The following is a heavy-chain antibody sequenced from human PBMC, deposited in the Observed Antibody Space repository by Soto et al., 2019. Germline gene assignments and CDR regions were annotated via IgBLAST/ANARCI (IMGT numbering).Heavy chain of an antibody. J-gene: IGHJ4*02. Sequence: GGSLRLSCAASGFTFSSYGMHWVRQAPGKGLEWVAVIWYDGSNKYYADSVKGRFTISRDNSKNTLYLQMNSLRAEDTAVYYCVIYDYGSGSYFDYWGQGTLVTVSS. CDR3: VIYDYGSGSYFDY. D-gene: IGHD3-10*01. CDR1: GFTFSSYG. CDR2: IWYDGSNK. V-gene: IGHV3-33*08.